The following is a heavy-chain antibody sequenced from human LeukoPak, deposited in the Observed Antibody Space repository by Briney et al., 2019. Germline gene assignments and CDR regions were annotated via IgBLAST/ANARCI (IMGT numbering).Heavy chain of an antibody. D-gene: IGHD1-7*01. CDR3: ARSAKLELLDY. V-gene: IGHV3-48*03. J-gene: IGHJ4*02. CDR2: ISSSGSTI. CDR1: GFTFSSYE. Sequence: GGSLRLSCAASGFTFSSYEMNWVRQAPGKGLEWVSYISSSGSTIYYADSVKGRFTISRDNAKNSLYLQMNSLRAKDTAVYYCARSAKLELLDYWGQGTLVTVSS.